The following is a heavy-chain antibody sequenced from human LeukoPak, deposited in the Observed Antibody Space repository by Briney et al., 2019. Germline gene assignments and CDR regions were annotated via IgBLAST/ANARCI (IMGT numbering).Heavy chain of an antibody. CDR3: ARLGFTNDY. D-gene: IGHD1-1*01. V-gene: IGHV4-39*01. Sequence: PSETLSLTCSVSGDSISSSSYYWGWIRQPPGKGLEWIGSIYYSGSTYYNPSLKSRVTISVDTSKNQFSLKLSSVTAADTAVYYCARLGFTNDYWGQGTLVTVSS. CDR1: GDSISSSSYY. J-gene: IGHJ4*02. CDR2: IYYSGST.